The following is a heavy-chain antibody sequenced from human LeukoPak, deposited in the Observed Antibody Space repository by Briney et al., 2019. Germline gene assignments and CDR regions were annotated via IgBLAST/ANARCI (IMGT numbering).Heavy chain of an antibody. CDR1: GGSISSYY. J-gene: IGHJ4*02. V-gene: IGHV4-59*01. Sequence: PSETLSLTCTVSGGSISSYYWSWIRQPPGKGLEWIGYIYYSGSTNYNPSLKSRVTISVDTSKNQFSLKLSSVTAADTAVYYCARHEVVPAAYEFDGLAYWGQGTLVTVSS. D-gene: IGHD2-2*01. CDR3: ARHEVVPAAYEFDGLAY. CDR2: IYYSGST.